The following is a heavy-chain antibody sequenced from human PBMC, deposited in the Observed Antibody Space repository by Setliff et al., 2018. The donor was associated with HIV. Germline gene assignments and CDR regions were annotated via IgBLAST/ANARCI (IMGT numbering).Heavy chain of an antibody. CDR1: GYTFNTYP. CDR3: ARDGADYNFRSGTHPFDI. D-gene: IGHD3-3*01. Sequence: ASVKVSCKASGYTFNTYPINWVRQAPGQGLELMGWINTATGSPRFAQGFRGRFGFSLDASVTTTYLHINNLEAADSAIYYCARDGADYNFRSGTHPFDIWGQGTQVTVSS. CDR2: INTATGSP. V-gene: IGHV7-4-1*02. J-gene: IGHJ4*02.